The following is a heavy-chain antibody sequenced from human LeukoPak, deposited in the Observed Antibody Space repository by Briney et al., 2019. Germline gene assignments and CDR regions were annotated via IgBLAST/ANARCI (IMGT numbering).Heavy chain of an antibody. Sequence: PGGSLRLSCAASGFTFSSYEMNWIRQAPGKGLEWVSYISSSGSTIYYADFVKGRFTISRDNAENLLYLQMSSLRAEDTAIYYCARDWWDQGGHWGQGTLVTVSS. V-gene: IGHV3-48*03. D-gene: IGHD1-26*01. CDR3: ARDWWDQGGH. CDR2: ISSSGSTI. J-gene: IGHJ4*02. CDR1: GFTFSSYE.